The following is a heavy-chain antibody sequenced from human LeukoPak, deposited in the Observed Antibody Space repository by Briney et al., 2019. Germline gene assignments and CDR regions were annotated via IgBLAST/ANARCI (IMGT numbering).Heavy chain of an antibody. CDR1: GFSISNYA. CDR3: ARDAIYDTSGYYHTDY. CDR2: ISSTGTYT. Sequence: PGGSLRLSCAASGFSISNYAMNWVRQAPGKGLEFVSAISSTGTYTYYANSVKGRFTISRDNSENTLFLQMGSLRAEDMAVYYCARDAIYDTSGYYHTDYWGQGTLVTVSS. J-gene: IGHJ4*02. V-gene: IGHV3-64*01. D-gene: IGHD3-22*01.